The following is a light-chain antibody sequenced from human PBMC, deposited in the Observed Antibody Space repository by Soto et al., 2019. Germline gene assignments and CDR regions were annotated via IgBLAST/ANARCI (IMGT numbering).Light chain of an antibody. Sequence: EIVMTQSPATLSVSPGERAFLSCRASQSVSSNLAWYQQKPGQAPRLLIYGASTRATGIPARFSGSGSGTEFTLTISSLQSEDFAVYYCPQYNNWPYTFGQGTKLEIK. CDR1: QSVSSN. CDR2: GAS. V-gene: IGKV3-15*01. CDR3: PQYNNWPYT. J-gene: IGKJ2*01.